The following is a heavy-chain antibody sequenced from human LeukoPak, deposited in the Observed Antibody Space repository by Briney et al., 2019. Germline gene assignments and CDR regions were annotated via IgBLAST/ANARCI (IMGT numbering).Heavy chain of an antibody. CDR2: ISSSGSTI. D-gene: IGHD2-2*01. J-gene: IGHJ4*02. CDR3: AIRSTRWYFDY. CDR1: GFTFSDYY. V-gene: IGHV3-11*01. Sequence: GGSLRLSCAASGFTFSDYYMNWIRQAPGKGLEWVSYISSSGSTIYYADSVKGRFTISRDNAKNSLYLQMNSLRAEDTAVYYCAIRSTRWYFDYWGQGTLVTVS.